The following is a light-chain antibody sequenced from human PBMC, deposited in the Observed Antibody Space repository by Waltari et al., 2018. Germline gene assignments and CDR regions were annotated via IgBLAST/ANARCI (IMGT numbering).Light chain of an antibody. CDR3: YVGVG. CDR1: SSDVGASDE. V-gene: IGLV2-14*03. J-gene: IGLJ3*02. CDR2: DVK. Sequence: QSALTQPASVSGSPGQSITISCTGTSSDVGASDEVSWYQHHPGKAPKLIIYDVKNLPSGFSSRLSGSVADRTTSRTTAGHQAENEAHYYCYVGVGFGGGTKLTVL.